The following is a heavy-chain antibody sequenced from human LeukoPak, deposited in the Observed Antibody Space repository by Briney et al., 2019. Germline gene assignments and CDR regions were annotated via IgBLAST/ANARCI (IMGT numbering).Heavy chain of an antibody. J-gene: IGHJ6*03. CDR1: GYTFTSYY. CDR2: IIPIFGTA. D-gene: IGHD1-7*01. V-gene: IGHV1-69*05. CDR3: ARGGNWNFYYYYYMDV. Sequence: GASVKVSCKASGYTFTSYYMHWVRQAPGQGLEWMGGIIPIFGTANYAQKFQGRVTITTDESTSTAYMELSSLRSEDTAVYYCARGGNWNFYYYYYMDVWGKGTTVTVSS.